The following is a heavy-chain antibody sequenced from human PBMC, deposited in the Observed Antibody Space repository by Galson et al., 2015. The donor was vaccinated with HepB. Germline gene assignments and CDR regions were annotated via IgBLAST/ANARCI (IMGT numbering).Heavy chain of an antibody. CDR3: ARTTTTADYYYYMDV. Sequence: SETLSLTCAVYGGSFSGYYWSWIRQPPGKGLEWIGEINHSGSTNYNPSLKSRVTISVDTSKNQFSLKLSSVTAADTAVYYCARTTTTADYYYYMDVWGKGTTVTVSS. J-gene: IGHJ6*03. CDR2: INHSGST. CDR1: GGSFSGYY. D-gene: IGHD4-11*01. V-gene: IGHV4-34*01.